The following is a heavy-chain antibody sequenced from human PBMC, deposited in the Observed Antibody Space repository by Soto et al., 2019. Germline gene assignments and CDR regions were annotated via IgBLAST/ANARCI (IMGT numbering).Heavy chain of an antibody. Sequence: GGSPRLSCAASGLTFIGHWMTWVRQTPGEGLQWVAAIKPDGSETFYVDSVKGRFTISRDNARNSLFLQMDSLRAEDTAVYYCTSRPSGMTYHAVFDFWGQGTLVTVSS. CDR2: IKPDGSET. V-gene: IGHV3-7*03. CDR1: GLTFIGHW. CDR3: TSRPSGMTYHAVFDF. J-gene: IGHJ4*02. D-gene: IGHD2-21*02.